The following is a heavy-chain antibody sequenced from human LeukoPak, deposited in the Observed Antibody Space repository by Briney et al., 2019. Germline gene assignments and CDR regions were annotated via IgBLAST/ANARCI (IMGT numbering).Heavy chain of an antibody. CDR2: INTNTGNP. J-gene: IGHJ3*02. CDR3: ARVGYSYGPDI. Sequence: GASVKVSCKASGYTFTSYDINWVRQATGQGLEWMGWINTNTGNPTYAQGFTGRFVFSLDTSVSTAYLQISSLKAEDTAVYYCARVGYSYGPDIWGQGTMVTVSS. D-gene: IGHD5-18*01. CDR1: GYTFTSYD. V-gene: IGHV7-4-1*02.